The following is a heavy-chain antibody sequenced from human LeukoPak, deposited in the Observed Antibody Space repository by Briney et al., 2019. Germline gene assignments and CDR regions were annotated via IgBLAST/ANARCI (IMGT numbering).Heavy chain of an antibody. J-gene: IGHJ5*02. Sequence: SETLSLTCAVSSDSISNYYWSWIRQPPGKGLEWIGYIYYSGSTNYNPSLKSRVTISVDTSKNQFSLKLSSVTAADTAVYYCARTTPTYYDILTGYYGKFGPWGQGTLVTVSS. CDR1: SDSISNYY. V-gene: IGHV4-59*01. CDR3: ARTTPTYYDILTGYYGKFGP. D-gene: IGHD3-9*01. CDR2: IYYSGST.